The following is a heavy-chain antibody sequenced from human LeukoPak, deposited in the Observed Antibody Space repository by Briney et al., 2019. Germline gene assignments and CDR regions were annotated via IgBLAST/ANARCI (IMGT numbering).Heavy chain of an antibody. D-gene: IGHD3-3*01. CDR1: GFTFSSFG. CDR3: AKWGYDPRLDY. CDR2: ISGSGGST. J-gene: IGHJ4*02. Sequence: GGSLRLSCAASGFTFSSFGMSWVRPAPGKGLEWGSAISGSGGSTYYADSVKGRFTISRDNSKNTLYLQMNSLRAEDTAVYYCAKWGYDPRLDYWGQGTLVTVSS. V-gene: IGHV3-23*01.